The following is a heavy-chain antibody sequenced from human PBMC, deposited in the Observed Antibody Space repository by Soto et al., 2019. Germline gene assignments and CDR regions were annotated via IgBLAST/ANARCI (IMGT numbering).Heavy chain of an antibody. CDR1: GGSISGHY. J-gene: IGHJ6*02. V-gene: IGHV4-59*11. CDR2: MYNTGST. Sequence: SETLSLTCFVSGGSISGHYWSWIRQPPGKGLEWIGYMYNTGSTVYNPSFKSRVTISVDTSKNQFSLKLNSVTAADTAVYYCARDLWGYCGTDCYPLDVWGQGTTVTVSS. CDR3: ARDLWGYCGTDCYPLDV. D-gene: IGHD2-21*02.